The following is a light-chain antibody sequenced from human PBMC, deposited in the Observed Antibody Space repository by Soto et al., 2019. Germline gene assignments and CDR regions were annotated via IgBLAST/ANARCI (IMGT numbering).Light chain of an antibody. CDR2: DAS. CDR1: QSIRNY. V-gene: IGKV3-11*01. J-gene: IGKJ4*01. Sequence: IVLTQSPATLSLSPGERATLSCRASQSIRNYLAWYQQKPGQAPRLLIYDASNRATGIPPRFSGSGSGTDFILTISSLEPEDSGVYYCQQRNDWVTFGGGTKVEIK. CDR3: QQRNDWVT.